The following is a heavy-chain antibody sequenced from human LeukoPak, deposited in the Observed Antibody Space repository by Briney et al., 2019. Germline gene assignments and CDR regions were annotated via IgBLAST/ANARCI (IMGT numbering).Heavy chain of an antibody. Sequence: SETLSLTCAVYGGSFSGYYWSWIRQPPGKGLEWIGEINHSGSTNYNPSLKSRVTISVDTSKNQFSLKLSSVTAADTAVYYCARTIAARLPFDYWGQGTLVTVSS. CDR3: ARTIAARLPFDY. CDR1: GGSFSGYY. CDR2: INHSGST. J-gene: IGHJ4*02. V-gene: IGHV4-34*01. D-gene: IGHD6-6*01.